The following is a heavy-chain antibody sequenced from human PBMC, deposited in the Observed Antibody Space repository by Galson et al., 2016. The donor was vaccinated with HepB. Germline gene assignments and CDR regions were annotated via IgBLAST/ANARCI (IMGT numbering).Heavy chain of an antibody. CDR2: LNKDGSEK. CDR1: GFIFSSYW. J-gene: IGHJ4*02. CDR3: ARTIVAVPGANDYFDY. Sequence: SLRLSCAASGFIFSSYWMSWVRQAPGKGLEWVANLNKDGSEKYYMDSVKGRFTISRDNAKNALYLQMNSLRAEDTAVYYCARTIVAVPGANDYFDYWGQGTLVTVSS. D-gene: IGHD2-2*01. V-gene: IGHV3-7*01.